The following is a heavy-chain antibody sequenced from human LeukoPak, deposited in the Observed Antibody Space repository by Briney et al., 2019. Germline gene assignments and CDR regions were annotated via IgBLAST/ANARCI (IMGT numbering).Heavy chain of an antibody. J-gene: IGHJ5*02. Sequence: SETLSLTCTVSGGSISSYYWSWIRQPPGKGLEWSGYVYYSGSTNYNPSLKSRVTISVDTSKNQFSLKLTSVTAADTAVYYCARVWANWNDLGTHWFDPWGQGTLVTVSS. D-gene: IGHD1-20*01. CDR1: GGSISSYY. V-gene: IGHV4-59*01. CDR3: ARVWANWNDLGTHWFDP. CDR2: VYYSGST.